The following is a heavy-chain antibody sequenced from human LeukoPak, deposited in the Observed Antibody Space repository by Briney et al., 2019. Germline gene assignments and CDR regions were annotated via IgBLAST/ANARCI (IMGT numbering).Heavy chain of an antibody. J-gene: IGHJ4*02. V-gene: IGHV4-61*02. D-gene: IGHD4-23*01. CDR3: AREFRGGGDSGIFDY. CDR2: IYVGGSP. Sequence: PSEALSLTCTVSGGSITIGSYYWSRIRQPAGKGLEWIGRIYVGGSPNYNPSHYSPALKSRVSISVDTSKSQFSLELTSVTAADTAVYYCAREFRGGGDSGIFDYWGQGTLVTVSS. CDR1: GGSITIGSYY.